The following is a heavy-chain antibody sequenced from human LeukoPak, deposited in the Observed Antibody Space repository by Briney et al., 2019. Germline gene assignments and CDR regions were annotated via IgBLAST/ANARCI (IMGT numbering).Heavy chain of an antibody. CDR3: AREDDWNYEDY. Sequence: GGSLRLSCAASGFTFSSYSMNWVRQAPGKGLEWVSSISSSSSYIYYADSVKGRFTISRDNAKNSLYLQMNSLRAEDTAIYYCAREDDWNYEDYWGQGTLVTVSS. CDR1: GFTFSSYS. J-gene: IGHJ4*02. V-gene: IGHV3-21*01. D-gene: IGHD1-7*01. CDR2: ISSSSSYI.